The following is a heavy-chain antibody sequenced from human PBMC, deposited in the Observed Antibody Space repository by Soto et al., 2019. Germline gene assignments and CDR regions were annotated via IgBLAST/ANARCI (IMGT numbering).Heavy chain of an antibody. Sequence: SETLSLTCTVSGVSISSYYWSWIRQPPGKRLEWIGYIYYSGSTNYSPSLKSRVTISVDTSKNQFSLKLSSVTAADTAVYYRARGGYSYGYYYYGMDVWGQGTTVTVSS. CDR1: GVSISSYY. D-gene: IGHD5-18*01. V-gene: IGHV4-59*01. CDR3: ARGGYSYGYYYYGMDV. CDR2: IYYSGST. J-gene: IGHJ6*02.